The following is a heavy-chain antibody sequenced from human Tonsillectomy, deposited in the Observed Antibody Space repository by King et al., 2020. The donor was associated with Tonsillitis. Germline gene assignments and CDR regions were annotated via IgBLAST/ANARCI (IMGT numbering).Heavy chain of an antibody. CDR2: INPKSGGT. V-gene: IGHV1-2*02. J-gene: IGHJ3*02. CDR3: AREGGYRRGGDAFDI. D-gene: IGHD5-18*01. CDR1: RYTFTGYR. Sequence: QLVQSGAEVKKPGASVKVSCKASRYTFTGYRIHWVRQAPGQGLEWMGWINPKSGGTNYAQKFQGRVTMTRDTSISTAYMKLSRLRSDDTAVYYCAREGGYRRGGDAFDIWGQGTMVTVSS.